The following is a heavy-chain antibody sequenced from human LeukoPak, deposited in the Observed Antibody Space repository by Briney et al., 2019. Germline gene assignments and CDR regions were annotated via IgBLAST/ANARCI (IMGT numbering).Heavy chain of an antibody. CDR1: GFTFSSYG. CDR3: AKEYYDFWSGYYPRGWFDP. Sequence: GGSLRLSCAASGFTFSSYGMHWVRQAPGKGLEWMAGIWYDGSNKYYADSVNGRFTISRDNSKNTLYLQMNSLRAEDTAVYYCAKEYYDFWSGYYPRGWFDPWGQGTLVTVSS. J-gene: IGHJ5*02. CDR2: IWYDGSNK. D-gene: IGHD3-3*01. V-gene: IGHV3-33*06.